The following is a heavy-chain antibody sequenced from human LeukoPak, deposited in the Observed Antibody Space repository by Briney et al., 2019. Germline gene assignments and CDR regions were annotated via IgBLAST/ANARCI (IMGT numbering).Heavy chain of an antibody. J-gene: IGHJ4*02. D-gene: IGHD4-11*01. Sequence: GGSLRLSCAASGFTFSSYWMHWVRQAPGKGLMWVSRINSDGSRTTYADSVRGRFTISRDNAKSTLYLQMNSLRAEDTAVYYCARVRDDYTYFDCWGQGTLVPVSS. CDR2: INSDGSRT. CDR1: GFTFSSYW. V-gene: IGHV3-74*01. CDR3: ARVRDDYTYFDC.